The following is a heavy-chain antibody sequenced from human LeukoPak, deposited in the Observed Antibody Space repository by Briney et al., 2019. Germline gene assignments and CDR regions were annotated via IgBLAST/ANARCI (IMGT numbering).Heavy chain of an antibody. CDR3: ARPSGTGYYVY. D-gene: IGHD3-9*01. CDR1: GFTFSSYS. V-gene: IGHV3-21*01. Sequence: GRSLRLSCAASGFTFSSYSMNWVRQAPGKGLEWVSSISSSSSYIYYADSVKGRFTISRDNAKNSLYLQMNSLRAEDTAVYYCARPSGTGYYVYWGQGTLVTVSS. CDR2: ISSSSSYI. J-gene: IGHJ4*02.